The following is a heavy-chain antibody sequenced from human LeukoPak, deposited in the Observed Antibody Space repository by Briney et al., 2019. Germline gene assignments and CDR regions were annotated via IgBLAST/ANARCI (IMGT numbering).Heavy chain of an antibody. D-gene: IGHD3-22*01. CDR3: ARDERYDSSGYPFDY. Sequence: ASVKVSCKASGYTYTGYFMHWVRQAPGQGLEWMGWINPNSGDANYAQKFQGRVTMTRDTSISTAYMELSRLRSDDTAVYYCARDERYDSSGYPFDYWGQGTLVTVSS. V-gene: IGHV1-2*02. J-gene: IGHJ4*02. CDR1: GYTYTGYF. CDR2: INPNSGDA.